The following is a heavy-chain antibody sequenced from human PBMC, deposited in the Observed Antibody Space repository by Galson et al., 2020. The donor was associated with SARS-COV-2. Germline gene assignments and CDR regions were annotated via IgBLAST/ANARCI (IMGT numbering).Heavy chain of an antibody. D-gene: IGHD5-18*01. CDR2: INPNSGGT. V-gene: IGHV1-2*02. CDR1: GYTFTGYY. J-gene: IGHJ3*02. CDR3: ARDGTAMVTNGFDI. Sequence: APVTVSCKASGYTFTGYYMHWVRQAPGQGLEWMGWINPNSGGTNYAQKFQGRVTMTRDTSISIAYMELSRLRSDDTAVYYCARDGTAMVTNGFDIWGQGTMVTVSS.